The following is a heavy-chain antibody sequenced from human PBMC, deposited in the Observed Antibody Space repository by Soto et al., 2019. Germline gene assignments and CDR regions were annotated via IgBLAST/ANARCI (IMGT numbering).Heavy chain of an antibody. Sequence: SETLSLTCTFSCGSISSGGYYWGWIRQHPGKGLEWIGYIYYSGSTYYNPSLKSRVTISVDTSKNQFSLKLSSVTAADTAVYYCASSPKGSSYGYGYWGQGTLVTV. CDR1: CGSISSGGYY. CDR2: IYYSGST. D-gene: IGHD5-18*01. V-gene: IGHV4-31*03. CDR3: ASSPKGSSYGYGY. J-gene: IGHJ4*02.